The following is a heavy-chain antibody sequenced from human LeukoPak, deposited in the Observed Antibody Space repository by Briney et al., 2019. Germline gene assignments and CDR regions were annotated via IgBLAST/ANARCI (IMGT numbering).Heavy chain of an antibody. J-gene: IGHJ6*02. CDR2: IYYSGTT. CDR3: ARGMGALGYYYYGMDV. CDR1: GGSISSSGHH. D-gene: IGHD4/OR15-4a*01. Sequence: PSETLSLTCTVSGGSISSSGHHWGWIRQPPGKGLEWIGSIYYSGTTYYNPSLKSRVTISVDTSKNQFSLKLSSVTAADTAVYYCARGMGALGYYYYGMDVWGQGTTVTVSS. V-gene: IGHV4-39*07.